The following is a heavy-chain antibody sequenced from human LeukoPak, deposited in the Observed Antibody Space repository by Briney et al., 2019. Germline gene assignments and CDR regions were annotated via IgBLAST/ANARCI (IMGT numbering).Heavy chain of an antibody. D-gene: IGHD6-19*01. CDR2: INPSGGST. CDR3: ARGGQVVAVAGRAFGY. CDR1: GYTFTSYY. Sequence: ASVKVSCKASGYTFTSYYMHWVRQAPGQGLEWMGIINPSGGSTSYAQKFQGRVTMTRDMSTSTVYMELSSLRSEDTAVYYCARGGQVVAVAGRAFGYWGQGTLVTVSS. J-gene: IGHJ4*02. V-gene: IGHV1-46*01.